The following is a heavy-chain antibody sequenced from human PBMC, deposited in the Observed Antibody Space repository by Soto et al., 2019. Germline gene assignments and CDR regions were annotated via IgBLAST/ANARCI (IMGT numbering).Heavy chain of an antibody. CDR2: IYYSGST. CDR3: ARDLRVTTMSHYYYYYMDV. D-gene: IGHD4-17*01. V-gene: IGHV4-31*03. CDR1: GGSISSGGYY. Sequence: QVQLQESGPGLVKPSQTLSLTCTVSGGSISSGGYYWSWIRQHPGKGLEWIGYIYYSGSTYYNPSRKSRVTISVDTSKNQFSLKLSSVTAADTAVYYCARDLRVTTMSHYYYYYMDVWGKGTTVTVSS. J-gene: IGHJ6*03.